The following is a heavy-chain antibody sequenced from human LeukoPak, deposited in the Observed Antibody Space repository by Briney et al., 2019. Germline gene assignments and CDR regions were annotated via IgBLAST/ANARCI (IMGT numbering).Heavy chain of an antibody. CDR1: GFTFSNFA. V-gene: IGHV3-64D*06. Sequence: GGSLRLSCSASGFTFSNFAMHWVRQAPGKGLEYVSSVNNNGAHTYYADSVKGRFTISRDNSKNTLYLQMTSLRPEDTALYYCAKAMPSDDGVFDYWGQGTLVTVSS. CDR3: AKAMPSDDGVFDY. CDR2: VNNNGAHT. D-gene: IGHD1-1*01. J-gene: IGHJ4*02.